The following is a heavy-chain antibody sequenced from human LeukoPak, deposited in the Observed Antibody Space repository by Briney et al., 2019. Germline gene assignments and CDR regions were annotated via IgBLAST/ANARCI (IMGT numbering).Heavy chain of an antibody. CDR1: GFTVSSNY. D-gene: IGHD4-23*01. CDR2: IYSGGST. V-gene: IGHV3-66*01. CDR3: ARGAYGGEEGMDV. J-gene: IGHJ6*02. Sequence: GGSLRLSCAASGFTVSSNYMSWVRQAPGKGLEWVSVIYSGGSTYYADSVKGRFTISRDNSKNTLYLQMNSLRAEDTAVYYCARGAYGGEEGMDVWGRGSTVAVSS.